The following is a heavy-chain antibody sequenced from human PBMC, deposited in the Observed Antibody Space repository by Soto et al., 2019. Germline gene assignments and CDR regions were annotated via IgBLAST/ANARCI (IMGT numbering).Heavy chain of an antibody. CDR1: GGTFNSYT. Sequence: QVQLVQSGAEVKKSGSSVRVSCKASGGTFNSYTLSWVRQAPGQRLEWMGRIIPMLSMSTYAQKIQGRVSIIADKSTNTVYLDLSSLRSDDTAIYYCATSYGSGSRPFDYWGQGTLVTVSS. CDR2: IIPMLSMS. D-gene: IGHD3-10*01. CDR3: ATSYGSGSRPFDY. J-gene: IGHJ4*02. V-gene: IGHV1-69*02.